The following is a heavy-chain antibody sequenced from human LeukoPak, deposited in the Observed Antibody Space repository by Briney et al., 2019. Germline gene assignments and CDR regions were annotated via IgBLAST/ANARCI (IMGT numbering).Heavy chain of an antibody. D-gene: IGHD3-10*01. J-gene: IGHJ4*02. CDR3: AREGGSGYYGSGSYPRDY. CDR1: GYTFTGYY. CDR2: INPNSGGT. Sequence: ASVKVSCKASGYTFTGYYMHWVRQAPGQGLEWKGWINPNSGGTNYAQKFQGRVTMTRDTSISTAYMELSRLRSDDTAVYYCAREGGSGYYGSGSYPRDYWGQGTLVTASS. V-gene: IGHV1-2*02.